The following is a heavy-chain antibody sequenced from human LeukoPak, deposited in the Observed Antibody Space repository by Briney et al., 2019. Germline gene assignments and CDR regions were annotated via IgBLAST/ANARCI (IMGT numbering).Heavy chain of an antibody. CDR2: IYDNGNT. CDR1: GGSISNYY. CDR3: ARGGGGFGYTSGWYFDN. Sequence: SGTLSLTCTVSGGSISNYYWSWIRRPPGEGLEWIGYIYDNGNTNYNPSLKSRVTISVDTSKNQFSLKLSSVTAADTAVYYCARGGGGFGYTSGWYFDNWGQGTLVTVSS. D-gene: IGHD6-19*01. J-gene: IGHJ4*02. V-gene: IGHV4-59*01.